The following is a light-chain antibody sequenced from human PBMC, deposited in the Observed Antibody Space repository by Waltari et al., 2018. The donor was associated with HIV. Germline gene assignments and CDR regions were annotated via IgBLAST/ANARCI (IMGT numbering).Light chain of an antibody. CDR2: GKN. CDR1: SHRSDY. CDR3: DSRDSSANHHWV. J-gene: IGLJ3*02. V-gene: IGLV3-19*01. Sequence: SSELTQARAVSVALGRPVRTACEGDSHRSDYATSWYQQKPRQAPVLVIDGKNKRPAGIPDLSSCSSSGTTASLTITVAQAEDDADYYRDSRDSSANHHWVFGGGTKLTVL.